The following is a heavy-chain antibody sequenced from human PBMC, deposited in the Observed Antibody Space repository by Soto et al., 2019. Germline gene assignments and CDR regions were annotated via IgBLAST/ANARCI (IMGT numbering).Heavy chain of an antibody. CDR1: GFRFNSYS. CDR3: VRENEMAGATSAFEY. Sequence: EVQLVESGGGLVKPGGSLRVSCEASGFRFNSYSMNWVRQAPQKGLEWVSLIDARSNYIYYADSVKGRFSISRDNARNSLYLQMDSLRVEATAVYYCVRENEMAGATSAFEYWGQGTPVTVSS. CDR2: IDARSNYI. J-gene: IGHJ4*02. V-gene: IGHV3-21*02. D-gene: IGHD1-26*01.